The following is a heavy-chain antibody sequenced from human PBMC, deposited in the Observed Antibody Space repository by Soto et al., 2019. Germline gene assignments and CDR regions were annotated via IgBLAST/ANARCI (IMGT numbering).Heavy chain of an antibody. J-gene: IGHJ6*02. Sequence: GGSLRLSCAASGFTFSSYWMHWVRQAPGKGLVWVSRINSDGSSTSYADSVKGRFTISRDNAKNTLYLQMNSLRAEDTAVYYCVRGDFWGGYYTVYYYYGMDVWGQGTTVTVSS. CDR1: GFTFSSYW. D-gene: IGHD3-3*01. CDR2: INSDGSST. V-gene: IGHV3-74*01. CDR3: VRGDFWGGYYTVYYYYGMDV.